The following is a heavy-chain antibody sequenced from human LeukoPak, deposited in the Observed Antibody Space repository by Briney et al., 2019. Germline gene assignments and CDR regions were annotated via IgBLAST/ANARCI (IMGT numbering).Heavy chain of an antibody. CDR1: GGSISSYY. CDR2: IYYSGST. Sequence: SETLSLTCTVSGGSISSYYWSWIRQPPGKGLEWIGYIYYSGSTNSNPSLKSRVTISVDTSKNQFSLKLSSVTAADTAVYYCARHQYYDFWSGYPKNAFDIWGQGTMVTVSS. J-gene: IGHJ3*02. D-gene: IGHD3-3*01. V-gene: IGHV4-59*08. CDR3: ARHQYYDFWSGYPKNAFDI.